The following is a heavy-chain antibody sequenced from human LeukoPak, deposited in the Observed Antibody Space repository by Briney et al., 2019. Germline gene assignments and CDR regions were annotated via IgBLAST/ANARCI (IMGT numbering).Heavy chain of an antibody. CDR1: GFTFSSYG. J-gene: IGHJ3*02. Sequence: PGGSLRLSCAASGFTFSSYGMSWVRQAPGKGLEWVSAISGSGGSTYYADSVKGRFTISRDNSKNTLYLQMNSLRAEDTAVYHCAKDQIPVVVPADAFDIWGQGTMVTVSS. CDR3: AKDQIPVVVPADAFDI. CDR2: ISGSGGST. V-gene: IGHV3-23*01. D-gene: IGHD2-2*01.